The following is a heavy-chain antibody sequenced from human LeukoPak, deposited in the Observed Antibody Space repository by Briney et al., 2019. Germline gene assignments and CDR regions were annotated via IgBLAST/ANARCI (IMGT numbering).Heavy chain of an antibody. V-gene: IGHV1-8*01. CDR3: ARGPVSTHGMDV. CDR2: RNPNSGRT. CDR1: GYTFTNYD. J-gene: IGHJ6*02. Sequence: ASVKVACKASGYTFTNYDINWVRQATGQGLEWMGWRNPNSGRTGFAQKFQGRLTMTADTSISTAYMELSSLTSDDTAVYYCARGPVSTHGMDVWGQGTTVIVSS. D-gene: IGHD6-13*01.